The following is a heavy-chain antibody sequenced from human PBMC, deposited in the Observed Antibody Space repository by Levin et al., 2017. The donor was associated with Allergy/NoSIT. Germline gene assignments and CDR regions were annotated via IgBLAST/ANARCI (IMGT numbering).Heavy chain of an antibody. D-gene: IGHD3-22*01. Sequence: PSETLSLTCTVSGSSVSSDNYYWSWIRQPPGTGLEWIGYVHYSGSSNSNPSLESRVTISVDTSKNQFSLKLTSVTAADTAVYYCARDGCYYYDSSTYCRTYAMDVWGQGTTVTVSS. J-gene: IGHJ6*02. CDR3: ARDGCYYYDSSTYCRTYAMDV. V-gene: IGHV4-61*01. CDR2: VHYSGSS. CDR1: GSSVSSDNYY.